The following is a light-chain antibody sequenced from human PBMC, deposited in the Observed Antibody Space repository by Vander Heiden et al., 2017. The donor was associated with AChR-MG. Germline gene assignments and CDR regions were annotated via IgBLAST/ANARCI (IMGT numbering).Light chain of an antibody. J-gene: IGLJ1*01. CDR2: QDS. Sequence: SYELTQPPSVSVSPGQTASITCSGAKLGDKYAFSSQQKPGQSPVLVIYQDSKRPSGIPERFSGSNSGNTATLTISGTQAMDEADYYCQAWDSSTGGDVFGTGTKVTVL. V-gene: IGLV3-1*01. CDR1: KLGDKY. CDR3: QAWDSSTGGDV.